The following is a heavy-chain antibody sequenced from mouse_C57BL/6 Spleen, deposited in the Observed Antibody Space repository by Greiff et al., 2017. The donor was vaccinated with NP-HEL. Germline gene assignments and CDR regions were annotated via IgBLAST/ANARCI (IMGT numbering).Heavy chain of an antibody. CDR2: INPSTGGT. V-gene: IGHV1-42*01. CDR1: GYSFTGYY. Sequence: VQLQQSGPELVKPGASVKISCKASGYSFTGYYMNWVKQSPEKSLEWIGEINPSTGGTTYNQKFKAKATLTVDKSSSTAYMQLKSLTSEDSAVYYCARGDYYEDAMDYWGQGTSVTVSS. J-gene: IGHJ4*01. CDR3: ARGDYYEDAMDY. D-gene: IGHD2-4*01.